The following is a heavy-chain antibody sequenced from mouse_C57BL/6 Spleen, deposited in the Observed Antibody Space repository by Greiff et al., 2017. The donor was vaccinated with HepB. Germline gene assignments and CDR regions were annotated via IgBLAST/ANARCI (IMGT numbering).Heavy chain of an antibody. CDR3: AREEIVLLRPAWFAY. Sequence: VQLQQSGPELVKPGASVKISCKASGYAFSSSWMNWVKQRPGKGLEWIGRIYPGDGDTNYNGKFKGKATLTADKSSSTAYMQLSSLTSEDSAVYCCAREEIVLLRPAWFAYWGQGTLVTVSA. V-gene: IGHV1-82*01. CDR1: GYAFSSSW. J-gene: IGHJ3*01. CDR2: IYPGDGDT. D-gene: IGHD1-1*01.